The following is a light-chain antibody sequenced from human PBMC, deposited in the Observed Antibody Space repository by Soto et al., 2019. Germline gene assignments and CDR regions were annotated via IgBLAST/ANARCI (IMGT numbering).Light chain of an antibody. CDR1: QSISSW. J-gene: IGKJ4*01. Sequence: DIKMTQSPSTLSASVGDRVTITCRASQSISSWLAWYQQKPGKAPKLLIYDASSLERGVPSRFSGSGSGTEFTLTISSLQPDDFATYYCQQYNSFLTFGGGTKVDIK. V-gene: IGKV1-5*01. CDR2: DAS. CDR3: QQYNSFLT.